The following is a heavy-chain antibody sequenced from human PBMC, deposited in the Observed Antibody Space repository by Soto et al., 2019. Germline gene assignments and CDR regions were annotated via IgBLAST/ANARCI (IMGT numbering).Heavy chain of an antibody. CDR2: IIPIFGTA. CDR3: ARLQNWEPNWCYP. J-gene: IGHJ5*02. V-gene: IGHV1-69*12. CDR1: GGTFSSYA. D-gene: IGHD1-26*01. Sequence: QVQLVQSGAEVKKPGSSVKVSCKASGGTFSSYAISWVRQAPGQGLEWMGGIIPIFGTANYAQKFQGRVTITADESTSTAYMAPSSLRSEDTAVYCWARLQNWEPNWCYPGGQGTLVTVSS.